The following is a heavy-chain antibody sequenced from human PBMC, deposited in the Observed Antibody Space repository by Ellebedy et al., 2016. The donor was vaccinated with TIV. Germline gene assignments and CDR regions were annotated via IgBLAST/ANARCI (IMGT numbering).Heavy chain of an antibody. CDR1: GFTFSSYD. Sequence: GESLKISCAASGFTFSSYDMHWVRQGTGKGLEWVSAIGTAGDTYYPGSVTGRFTISRENAKNSLYLQITRLRAEDTAVYYCARVRFGDTAVDYWGQGTLVTVSS. CDR2: IGTAGDT. CDR3: ARVRFGDTAVDY. J-gene: IGHJ4*03. V-gene: IGHV3-13*01. D-gene: IGHD2-21*01.